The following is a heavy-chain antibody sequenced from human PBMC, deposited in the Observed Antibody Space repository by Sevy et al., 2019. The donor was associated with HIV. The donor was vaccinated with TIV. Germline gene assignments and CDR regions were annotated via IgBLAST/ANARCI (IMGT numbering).Heavy chain of an antibody. CDR2: ISWDGGST. J-gene: IGHJ6*02. CDR1: GFTFDDYT. D-gene: IGHD3-3*01. Sequence: GSLRLSCAASGFTFDDYTMHWVRQAPGKGLEWVSLISWDGGSTYYADSVKGRFTISRDNSKNSLYLQMNSLRTEDTALYYCAKDMGGRYYDFWSGYPPLGYYYYGMDVWGQGTTVTVSS. V-gene: IGHV3-43*01. CDR3: AKDMGGRYYDFWSGYPPLGYYYYGMDV.